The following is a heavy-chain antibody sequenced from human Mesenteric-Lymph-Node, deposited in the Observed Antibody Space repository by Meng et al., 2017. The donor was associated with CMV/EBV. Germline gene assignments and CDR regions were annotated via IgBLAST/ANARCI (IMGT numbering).Heavy chain of an antibody. V-gene: IGHV4-4*02. J-gene: IGHJ4*02. CDR1: GGSLSSDYW. Sequence: LTCGVSGGSLSSDYWWAWVRQSPGMGLEWIGEVFLSGSTNHNPSLKSRVTISLDRSKNNFSMKLSSVTAADTAVYYCARRYSGYIFDYWGQGILVTVSS. CDR3: ARRYSGYIFDY. CDR2: VFLSGST. D-gene: IGHD5-12*01.